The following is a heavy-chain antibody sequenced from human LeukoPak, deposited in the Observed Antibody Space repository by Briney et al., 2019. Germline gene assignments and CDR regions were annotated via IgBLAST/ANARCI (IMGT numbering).Heavy chain of an antibody. J-gene: IGHJ4*02. V-gene: IGHV4-59*01. CDR3: AREGPYSSSSYYFDY. Sequence: SETLSLTCTVSGGSISSDYWSWIRQPPGKRLEWIGHIYYSGSTNYNPSLKSRVTISVDTSKNQFSLNLSSVTAADTALYYCAREGPYSSSSYYFDYWGLGTLVTVSS. CDR1: GGSISSDY. CDR2: IYYSGST. D-gene: IGHD6-13*01.